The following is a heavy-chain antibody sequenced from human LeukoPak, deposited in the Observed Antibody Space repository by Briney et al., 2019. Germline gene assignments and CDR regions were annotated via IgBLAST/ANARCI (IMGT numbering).Heavy chain of an antibody. D-gene: IGHD6-19*01. CDR1: GYTFTGYY. J-gene: IGHJ4*02. Sequence: ASVKVSCKASGYTFTGYYMHWVRQAPGQGLEWMGWINPNSGATNYAQKFQGRVTMTRDTPISTAYMKLSRLRSDDTAVYYCARDSPTYTSDWYEEDTWGQGTLVTVSS. CDR3: ARDSPTYTSDWYEEDT. CDR2: INPNSGAT. V-gene: IGHV1-2*02.